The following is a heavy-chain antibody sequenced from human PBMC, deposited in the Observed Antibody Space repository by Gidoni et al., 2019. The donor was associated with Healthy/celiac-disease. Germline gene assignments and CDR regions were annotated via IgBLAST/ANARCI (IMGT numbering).Heavy chain of an antibody. J-gene: IGHJ6*03. D-gene: IGHD3-10*01. CDR1: GSPFSDYW. CDR3: ARDRRYGGMDV. Sequence: EVQLVESGGGLVQSGGSLRLACAASGSPFSDYWIHWFRQAPGKGLVGVARLNSDGSSTSYADSVKGRFTISRDNAKNTLYLQMNSLRAEDTAVYYCARDRRYGGMDVWGKGTTVIVSS. CDR2: LNSDGSST. V-gene: IGHV3-74*01.